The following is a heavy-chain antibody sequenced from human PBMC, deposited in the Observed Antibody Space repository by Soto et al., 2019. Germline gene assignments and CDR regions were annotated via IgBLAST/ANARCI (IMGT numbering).Heavy chain of an antibody. CDR2: IYPGDSDT. CDR1: GYSFTSYW. Sequence: GESLKISCKGSGYSFTSYWIGWVRQMPGKGLEWMGIIYPGDSDTRYSPSFQGQVTISADKSISTAYLQMNSLRAEDTAVYYCAKDIPAADYYYYGMDVWGQGTTVTVSS. CDR3: AKDIPAADYYYYGMDV. D-gene: IGHD2-2*01. J-gene: IGHJ6*02. V-gene: IGHV5-51*01.